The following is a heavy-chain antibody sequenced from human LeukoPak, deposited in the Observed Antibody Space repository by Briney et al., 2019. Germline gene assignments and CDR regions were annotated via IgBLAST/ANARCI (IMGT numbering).Heavy chain of an antibody. J-gene: IGHJ4*02. D-gene: IGHD3-22*01. Sequence: PSETLSLTCTVSGGSISSSSYYWGWIRHPPGKGLESIGSIYYSGSTYYNPSLKSRVTISVDTSKNQFSLKLSSVTAADTAVYYCARPGYYDSSGYYEWVYWGQGTLVTVSS. CDR1: GGSISSSSYY. CDR3: ARPGYYDSSGYYEWVY. V-gene: IGHV4-39*01. CDR2: IYYSGST.